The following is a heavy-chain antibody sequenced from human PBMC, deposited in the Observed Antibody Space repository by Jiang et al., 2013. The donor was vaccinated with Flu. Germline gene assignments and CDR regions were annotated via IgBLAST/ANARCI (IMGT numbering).Heavy chain of an antibody. CDR3: ARRFDYAGNGDGFDI. J-gene: IGHJ3*02. V-gene: IGHV5-10-1*03. Sequence: VQLVESGAEVKKPGESLRISCKGSGYTFTSYWITWVRQMPGKDLEWMGNIDPSDSYTKNSPSFQGHVTISADKSINTAYLQWSSLKASDTAIYYCARRFDYAGNGDGFDIWGQGTMVTVSS. CDR1: GYTFTSYW. D-gene: IGHD4-17*01. CDR2: IDPSDSYT.